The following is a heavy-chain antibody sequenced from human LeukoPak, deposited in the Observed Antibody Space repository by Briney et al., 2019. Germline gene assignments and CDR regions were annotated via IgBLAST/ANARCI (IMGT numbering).Heavy chain of an antibody. Sequence: PSQTLSLTCTVSGASFNSDDQYWNWIRQPPGKGLEWIGEINHSGSTNYNPSLKSRVTISVDTSKNQFSLKLSSVTAADTAVYYCARLRVSQAVDRYYYYGMDVWGQGTTVTVSS. D-gene: IGHD6-19*01. J-gene: IGHJ6*02. V-gene: IGHV4-34*01. CDR1: GASFNSDDQY. CDR2: INHSGST. CDR3: ARLRVSQAVDRYYYYGMDV.